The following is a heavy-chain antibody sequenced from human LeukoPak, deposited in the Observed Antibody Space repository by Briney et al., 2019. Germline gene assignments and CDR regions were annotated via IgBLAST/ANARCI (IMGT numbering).Heavy chain of an antibody. CDR1: GASISSTSHY. D-gene: IGHD3-3*01. J-gene: IGHJ4*02. CDR2: IYYSGST. V-gene: IGHV4-39*07. CDR3: ARSWGYDFWSGNLLDY. Sequence: SETLSLTCTVSGASISSTSHYWGWIRQPPGKGLEWVGSIYYSGSTYQNPSLKNRVTVSLDVSKNQFSLELSSVTAADTAVYHCARSWGYDFWSGNLLDYWGQGILVTVSS.